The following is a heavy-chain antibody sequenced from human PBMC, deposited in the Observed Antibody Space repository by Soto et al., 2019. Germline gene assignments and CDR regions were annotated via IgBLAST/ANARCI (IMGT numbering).Heavy chain of an antibody. D-gene: IGHD5-12*01. CDR2: ISSSGSYI. CDR3: ARDHDEDFGYDLDYFDY. CDR1: GFTFSSYS. J-gene: IGHJ4*02. V-gene: IGHV3-21*04. Sequence: PGGSLRLSCAASGFTFSSYSMNWVRQAPGKGLEWVSSISSSGSYIYYADSVKGRFTISRDNAKNSLYLQMDSLRGEDTAFYYCARDHDEDFGYDLDYFDYWGQGTLVTVSS.